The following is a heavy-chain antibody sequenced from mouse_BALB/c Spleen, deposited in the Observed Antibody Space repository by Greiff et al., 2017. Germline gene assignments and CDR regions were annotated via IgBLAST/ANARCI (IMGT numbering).Heavy chain of an antibody. CDR3: ARGGTGKAWFAY. CDR1: GFSLTSYG. D-gene: IGHD4-1*01. J-gene: IGHJ3*01. CDR2: IWSGGST. Sequence: QVQLKESGPGLVQPSQSLSITCTVSGFSLTSYGVHWVRQSPGKGLEWLGVIWSGGSTDYNAAFISRLSISKDNSKSQVFFKMNSLQANDTAIYYCARGGTGKAWFAYWGQGTLVTVSA. V-gene: IGHV2-2*02.